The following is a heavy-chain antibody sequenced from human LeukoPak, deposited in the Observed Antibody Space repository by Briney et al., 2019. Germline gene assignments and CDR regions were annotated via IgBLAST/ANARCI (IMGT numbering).Heavy chain of an antibody. D-gene: IGHD2-2*01. J-gene: IGHJ4*02. CDR1: GFTFSSYA. CDR2: ISGSGGST. V-gene: IGHV3-23*01. Sequence: GGSLRLSCAASGFTFSSYAMSWVRQAPGKGLEWASAISGSGGSTYYADSVKGRFTISRDNSKNTLYLQMDSLRAEDTAVYYCAKDLAMSPVDYFDYWGQGTLVTVSS. CDR3: AKDLAMSPVDYFDY.